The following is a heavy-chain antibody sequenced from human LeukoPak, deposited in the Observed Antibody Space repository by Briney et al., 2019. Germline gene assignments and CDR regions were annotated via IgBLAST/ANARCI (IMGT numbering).Heavy chain of an antibody. CDR3: AKAGQYYDILTGYQY. CDR1: GFTFSSYA. V-gene: IGHV3-23*01. Sequence: GGSLRLSCAASGFTFSSYAMSWVRQAPGKGLEWVSAISGSGGSTYYADSVKGRFTISRDNSKNTLYLQMTSLRAEDTAVYYCAKAGQYYDILTGYQYWGQGTLATVSS. J-gene: IGHJ4*02. CDR2: ISGSGGST. D-gene: IGHD3-9*01.